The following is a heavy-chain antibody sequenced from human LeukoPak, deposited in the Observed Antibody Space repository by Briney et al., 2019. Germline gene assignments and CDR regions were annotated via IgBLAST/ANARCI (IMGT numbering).Heavy chain of an antibody. CDR2: IYYSGST. CDR1: GDSISSSYHY. Sequence: SETLSLTCTVSGDSISSSYHYWGWIRQPPGKGLEWIGSIYYSGSTYYNPSLKSRVTTSVDTSKIQVSLRLSSVTAADTAVYYCVRHTNLEAFDIWGQGTMVTVSS. V-gene: IGHV4-39*01. D-gene: IGHD2-8*01. J-gene: IGHJ3*02. CDR3: VRHTNLEAFDI.